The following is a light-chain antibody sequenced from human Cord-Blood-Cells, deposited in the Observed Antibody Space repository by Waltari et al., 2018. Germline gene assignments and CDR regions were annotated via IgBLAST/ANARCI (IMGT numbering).Light chain of an antibody. CDR2: DVS. Sequence: QSALTQPASVSGSPVQSITIPCPGTSSDVGGYNYVYWYQQHPGTAPKLMIYDVSKRPLGVFNRVSGSKSGNPVSLTISGLQAEDEADYYCSSYTSSSTWVFGGGTMLTVL. V-gene: IGLV2-14*01. CDR1: SSDVGGYNY. CDR3: SSYTSSSTWV. J-gene: IGLJ3*02.